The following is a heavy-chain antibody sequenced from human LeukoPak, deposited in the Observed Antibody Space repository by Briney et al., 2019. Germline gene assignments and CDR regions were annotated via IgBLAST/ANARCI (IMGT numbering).Heavy chain of an antibody. Sequence: PSETLSLTCAVYGGSFSGYYWSWIRQPPGKGLEWIGEINHSGSTNYNPSLKSRVTISVDTSKNQFSLKLSSVTAADTAVYYCARGVRRYCSSTSCSADRWFDPWGQGTLVTVSS. D-gene: IGHD2-2*01. J-gene: IGHJ5*02. V-gene: IGHV4-34*01. CDR2: INHSGST. CDR1: GGSFSGYY. CDR3: ARGVRRYCSSTSCSADRWFDP.